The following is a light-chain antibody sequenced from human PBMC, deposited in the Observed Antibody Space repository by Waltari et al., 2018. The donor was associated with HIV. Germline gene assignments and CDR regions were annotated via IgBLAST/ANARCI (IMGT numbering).Light chain of an antibody. Sequence: QSALTQPPSASGPPGQSVTISCTGTRNDVGAYDYVPWYHQHPGRAPKLLIFEVTKRPSGVPDRFSGSKSGNTASLTVSGLQAEDDGHYYCTSYVDNYVVFFGGGTKLTVL. CDR1: RNDVGAYDY. CDR2: EVT. CDR3: TSYVDNYVVF. J-gene: IGLJ2*01. V-gene: IGLV2-8*01.